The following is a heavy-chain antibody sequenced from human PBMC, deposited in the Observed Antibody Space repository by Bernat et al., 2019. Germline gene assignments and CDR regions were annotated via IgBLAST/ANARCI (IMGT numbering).Heavy chain of an antibody. V-gene: IGHV1-46*01. CDR2: INPSGGST. J-gene: IGHJ4*02. D-gene: IGHD5-24*01. CDR3: ARDAAMATIYRFFDY. Sequence: QVQLVQSGAEVKKPGASVKVSCKASGYTFTSYYMHWVRQAPGQGLEWMGIINPSGGSTSYAQKFQGRVTMTRDTSTSTVYMELSSLRSEDTAVYYCARDAAMATIYRFFDYWGQGTLVTVSS. CDR1: GYTFTSYY.